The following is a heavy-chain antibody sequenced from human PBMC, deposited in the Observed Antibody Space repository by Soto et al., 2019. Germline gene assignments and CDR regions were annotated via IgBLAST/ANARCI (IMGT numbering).Heavy chain of an antibody. CDR3: ARETRQGGYPETNWFDP. V-gene: IGHV4-31*03. J-gene: IGHJ5*02. Sequence: QVQLQESGPGLVKPSQTLSLTCTVSGGSISSGGYYWSWIRQHPGKGLEWIGYIYYSGSTYYNPSLKSRVTISVDTSKNQFSLKLSSVTAADTAVYYCARETRQGGYPETNWFDPWGQGTLVTVSS. CDR1: GGSISSGGYY. D-gene: IGHD3-16*02. CDR2: IYYSGST.